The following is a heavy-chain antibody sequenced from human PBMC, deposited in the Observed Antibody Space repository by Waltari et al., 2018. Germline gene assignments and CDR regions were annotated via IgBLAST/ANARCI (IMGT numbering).Heavy chain of an antibody. CDR1: GFTFSSYG. J-gene: IGHJ4*02. CDR2: ISSSGSTI. V-gene: IGHV3-48*03. Sequence: EVQLVESGGGLVQPGGSLRLSCAASGFTFSSYGLTWVRQAPGKGLEWVSYISSSGSTIYYADSVKGRFTISRDNAKNSLYLQMNSLRAEDTAVYYCVLLWFGELDYWGQGTLVTVSS. D-gene: IGHD3-10*01. CDR3: VLLWFGELDY.